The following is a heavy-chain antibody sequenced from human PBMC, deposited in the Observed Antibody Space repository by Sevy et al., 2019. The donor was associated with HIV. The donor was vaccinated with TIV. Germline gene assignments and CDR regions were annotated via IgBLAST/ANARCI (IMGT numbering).Heavy chain of an antibody. D-gene: IGHD3-22*01. CDR2: ISGGGGNT. CDR1: GFTFSTYA. Sequence: GGSLRLSCAASGFTFSTYAMYWVRQAPGKGLEYVSAISGGGGNTYYGTSVKGRFTVSRDNAKNTLYLQMGSLRAEDMAVYFCARKYHDTCGYHRYSMDVWGQGTTVTVSS. V-gene: IGHV3-64*01. J-gene: IGHJ6*02. CDR3: ARKYHDTCGYHRYSMDV.